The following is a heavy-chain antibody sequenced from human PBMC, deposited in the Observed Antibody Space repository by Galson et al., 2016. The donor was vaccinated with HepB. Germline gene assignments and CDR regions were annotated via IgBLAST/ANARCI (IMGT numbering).Heavy chain of an antibody. J-gene: IGHJ6*02. Sequence: SLRLSCAASGFTFSGYGIHWVRQAPGKGLEWVAVISYDGHIKHYADSVTGRFPISSDNSKNTPYLQLNSLTAADTAIYFCARDYGHSNGVVIGYVMDVWGQGTTVTVSS. CDR3: ARDYGHSNGVVIGYVMDV. CDR1: GFTFSGYG. V-gene: IGHV3-30*03. CDR2: ISYDGHIK. D-gene: IGHD3-3*01.